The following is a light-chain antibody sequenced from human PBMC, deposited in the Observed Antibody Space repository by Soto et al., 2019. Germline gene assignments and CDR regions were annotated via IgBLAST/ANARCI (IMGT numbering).Light chain of an antibody. CDR1: PSMSSY. V-gene: IGKV1-39*01. J-gene: IGKJ1*01. Sequence: DIRMTQSASSLSASVGDRVRITCRASPSMSSYLNWYQQKQGKAHKLMIYAASSLQSGVPSRFSGSGSGTDFTLTISSLQPEDFATYYCQQSYSTPPWTFGQGTKVDIK. CDR2: AAS. CDR3: QQSYSTPPWT.